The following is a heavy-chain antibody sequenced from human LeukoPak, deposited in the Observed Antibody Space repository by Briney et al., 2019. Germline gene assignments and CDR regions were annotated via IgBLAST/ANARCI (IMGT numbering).Heavy chain of an antibody. V-gene: IGHV4-34*01. J-gene: IGHJ4*02. CDR3: ARQKTGEDPDLRYCSGDGCYSFRN. CDR1: GESLSGNY. CDR2: INDSGST. D-gene: IGHD2-15*01. Sequence: PSETLSLTCAVYGESLSGNYWSWIRQPPGKGLEWIGEINDSGSTNYNPSLKSRVTMTVDASNKQFSLRLSSVTAVDTAVYYCARQKTGEDPDLRYCSGDGCYSFRNWGPGTLVTVSS.